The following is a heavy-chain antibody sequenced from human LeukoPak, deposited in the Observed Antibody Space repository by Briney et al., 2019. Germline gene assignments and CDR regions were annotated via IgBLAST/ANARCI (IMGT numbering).Heavy chain of an antibody. V-gene: IGHV1-8*01. J-gene: IGHJ4*02. D-gene: IGHD7-27*01. CDR2: MSPSSGNT. Sequence: ASVKVSCKASGYTFTTYDINWVRQATGQGLEWMGWMSPSSGNTGYAQKFQGRVTLTRDTSISTAYMELSSLTSEDTAVYYCARNAPKTGDFFYWGQGTLVSVSS. CDR1: GYTFTTYD. CDR3: ARNAPKTGDFFY.